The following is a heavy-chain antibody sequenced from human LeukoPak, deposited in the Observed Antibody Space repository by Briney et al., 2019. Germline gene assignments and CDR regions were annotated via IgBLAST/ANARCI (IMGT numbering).Heavy chain of an antibody. CDR2: IKQDGSEK. CDR3: ARVRYCGGDCLNYFDY. Sequence: GGSLRLSCAASGFTFSSYWMSWVRQAPGKGLEWVANIKQDGSEKYYVDSVKGRFTISRDNAKNSLYLQMNSLRVEDTAVYYCARVRYCGGDCLNYFDYWGQGTLVTVSS. J-gene: IGHJ4*02. D-gene: IGHD2-21*02. V-gene: IGHV3-7*01. CDR1: GFTFSSYW.